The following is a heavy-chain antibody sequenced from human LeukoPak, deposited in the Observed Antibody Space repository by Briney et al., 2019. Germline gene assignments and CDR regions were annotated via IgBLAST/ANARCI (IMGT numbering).Heavy chain of an antibody. CDR2: INPNTGGT. D-gene: IGHD3-22*01. CDR3: ARVHAIGYSSPDLGY. J-gene: IGHJ4*02. CDR1: GYTFTGYV. Sequence: GSVRVSCKASGYTFTGYVMHWVRQAPGQGLDWMGWINPNTGGTKYAQKFQGRVTMTRDTSISTSYMELSMVTSDDTAVYFCARVHAIGYSSPDLGYWGQGTLVTVSS. V-gene: IGHV1-2*02.